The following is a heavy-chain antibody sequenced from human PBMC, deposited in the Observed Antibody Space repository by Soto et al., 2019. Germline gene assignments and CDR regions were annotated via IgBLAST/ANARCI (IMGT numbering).Heavy chain of an antibody. CDR1: GGTFSSYA. Sequence: QVQLVQSGAEVKKPGSSVKVSCKASGGTFSSYAISWVRQAPGQGLESMGGIIPIFGTANYAQKFQGRVTITADESTSTAYMELSSLRSEDTAVYYCARETSQYSSSWYPPFDYWGQGTLVTVSS. J-gene: IGHJ4*02. V-gene: IGHV1-69*12. CDR3: ARETSQYSSSWYPPFDY. D-gene: IGHD6-13*01. CDR2: IIPIFGTA.